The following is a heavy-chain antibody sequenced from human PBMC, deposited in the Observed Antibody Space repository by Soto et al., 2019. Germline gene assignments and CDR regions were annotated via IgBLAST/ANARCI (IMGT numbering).Heavy chain of an antibody. V-gene: IGHV2-5*02. J-gene: IGHJ4*02. Sequence: QITLKESGPTLVKPTQTLTLTCTFSGFSLSTSGVGVGWIRQPPGKALEWLALIYWDDDKRYSPSLKSRLTITMDTAKNQVVLTMTNMDPVDTATYYCAHIEGRGWYNYFDYWGQGTLVTVSS. CDR2: IYWDDDK. CDR1: GFSLSTSGVG. CDR3: AHIEGRGWYNYFDY. D-gene: IGHD6-19*01.